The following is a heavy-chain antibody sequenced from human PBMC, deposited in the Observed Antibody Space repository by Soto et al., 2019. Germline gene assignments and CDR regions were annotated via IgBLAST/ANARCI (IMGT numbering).Heavy chain of an antibody. CDR3: AKQFYCIGGSCYSFDS. CDR2: VSNDGSDK. J-gene: IGHJ4*02. CDR1: GFTFSTYG. D-gene: IGHD2-15*01. V-gene: IGHV3-30*18. Sequence: QVQLVESGGGVVQPGRSLRLSCAASGFTFSTYGMHWVRQAPGKGLEWVATVSNDGSDKYYADSVKGRFTIYREYSKNTQHPQMSGLRAEDTAVYFCAKQFYCIGGSCYSFDSWGKGTPLTVSS.